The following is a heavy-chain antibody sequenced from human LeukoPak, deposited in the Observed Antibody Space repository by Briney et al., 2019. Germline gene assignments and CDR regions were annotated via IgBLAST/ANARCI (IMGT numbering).Heavy chain of an antibody. CDR3: ANTEDLQI. CDR1: RFTFSNYW. V-gene: IGHV3-7*01. D-gene: IGHD4-11*01. J-gene: IGHJ4*02. CDR2: IKQDGSEK. Sequence: GGSLRLSCTASRFTFSNYWMTWVRQAPGKGLEWVANIKQDGSEKNYVDSVKGRFTISRDNAKNSLYLQMNSLRAEDTAVYFCANTEDLQIWGQGTLVTVSS.